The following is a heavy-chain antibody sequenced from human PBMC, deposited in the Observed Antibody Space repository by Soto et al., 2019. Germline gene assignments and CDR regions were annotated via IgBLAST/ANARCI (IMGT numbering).Heavy chain of an antibody. D-gene: IGHD4-17*01. Sequence: PGESLKISCQSSRYGFSSSWIAWVRQSPGKGLEWLGIIYPGDSETRYSPSFQGQVTISADKSISTAYLQWSSLKASDTAMYYCARHASDYGDYDFDYWGQGTLVTVS. J-gene: IGHJ4*02. V-gene: IGHV5-51*01. CDR2: IYPGDSET. CDR1: RYGFSSSW. CDR3: ARHASDYGDYDFDY.